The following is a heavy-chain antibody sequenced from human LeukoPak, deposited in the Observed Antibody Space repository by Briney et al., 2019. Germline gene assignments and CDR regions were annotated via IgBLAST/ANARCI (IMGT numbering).Heavy chain of an antibody. J-gene: IGHJ6*02. Sequence: GASVKVSCKASGYTFTGHYMHWVRQAPGQGLEWMGWINPNSGGTNYAQKFQGWVTMTRDTSISTAYMELSRLRSDDTAVYYCARRYYYGSGSSYGMDVWGQGTTVTVSS. CDR2: INPNSGGT. CDR3: ARRYYYGSGSSYGMDV. CDR1: GYTFTGHY. D-gene: IGHD3-10*01. V-gene: IGHV1-2*04.